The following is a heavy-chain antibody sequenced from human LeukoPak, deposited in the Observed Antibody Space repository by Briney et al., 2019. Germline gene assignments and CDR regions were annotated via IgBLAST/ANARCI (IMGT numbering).Heavy chain of an antibody. V-gene: IGHV3-23*01. CDR3: ARVSRTMIVHDAFDI. Sequence: GGTLRLSCAASGFTFSSYGMSWVRQAPGKGLEWVSAISGSGGSTYYADSVKGRFTISRDNAKNSLYLQMNSLRAEDTALYHCARVSRTMIVHDAFDIWGQGTMVTVSS. D-gene: IGHD3-22*01. J-gene: IGHJ3*02. CDR1: GFTFSSYG. CDR2: ISGSGGST.